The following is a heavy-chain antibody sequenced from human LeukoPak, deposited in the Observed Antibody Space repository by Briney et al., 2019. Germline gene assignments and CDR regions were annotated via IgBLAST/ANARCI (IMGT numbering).Heavy chain of an antibody. CDR1: GFTFSTYG. Sequence: GGSLRLSCAASGFTFSTYGMHWVRQAPGKGLEWVAVVWYDGSNIHYVDSVKGRFTISRDNSKSTLYLQMNSLTAEDAAVYYSARGGYSGTYYFDYWGQGTLVTVSS. D-gene: IGHD5-12*01. CDR2: VWYDGSNI. V-gene: IGHV3-33*01. J-gene: IGHJ4*02. CDR3: ARGGYSGTYYFDY.